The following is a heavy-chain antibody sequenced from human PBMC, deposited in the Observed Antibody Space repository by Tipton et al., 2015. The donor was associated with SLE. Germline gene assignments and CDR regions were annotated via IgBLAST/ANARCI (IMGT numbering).Heavy chain of an antibody. CDR3: ARAPPQLGFDY. CDR2: MNPNSGNT. CDR1: GYTFTSFD. V-gene: IGHV1-8*01. Sequence: QSGPEVKRPGASVKVSCKASGYTFTSFDINWVRQATGQGLEWMGWMNPNSGNTAYAQKFQGRATMTRDTSISTAYMELSSLRSEDTAVYYCARAPPQLGFDYWGQGTLVTVSS. D-gene: IGHD5-24*01. J-gene: IGHJ4*02.